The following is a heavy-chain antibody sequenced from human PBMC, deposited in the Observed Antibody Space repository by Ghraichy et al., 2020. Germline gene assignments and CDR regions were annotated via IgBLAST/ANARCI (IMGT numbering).Heavy chain of an antibody. CDR1: GYSISSGYY. V-gene: IGHV4-38-2*02. CDR3: ATIAARYGKFDY. D-gene: IGHD6-6*01. J-gene: IGHJ4*02. CDR2: IYHSGST. Sequence: SETLSLTCTVSGYSISSGYYWGWIRQPPGKGLEWIGSIYHSGSTYYNPSLKSRVTISVDTSKNQFSLKLSSVTAADTAVYYCATIAARYGKFDYWGQGTLVTVSS.